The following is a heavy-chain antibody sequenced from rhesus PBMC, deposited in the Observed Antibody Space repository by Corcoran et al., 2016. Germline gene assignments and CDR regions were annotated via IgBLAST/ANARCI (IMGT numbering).Heavy chain of an antibody. CDR1: GGSISSSY. CDR2: IYGSGSST. Sequence: QLQLQESGPGLVKPSETLSVTCAVSGGSISSSYWSWIRQAPGKGLEWIGYIYGSGSSTHYNPSLKSRVTLSVDTSKNQLSLKLSSVTTADTAVYYCARASNWGDYSDGLDSWGQGVVVTVSS. D-gene: IGHD3-34*01. V-gene: IGHV4-169*01. CDR3: ARASNWGDYSDGLDS. J-gene: IGHJ6*01.